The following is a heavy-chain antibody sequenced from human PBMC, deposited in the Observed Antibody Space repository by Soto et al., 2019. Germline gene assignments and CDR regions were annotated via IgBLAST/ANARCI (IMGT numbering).Heavy chain of an antibody. CDR1: GDSVSSYNYY. D-gene: IGHD3-10*01. Sequence: PSETLFLTCSVSGDSVSSYNYYWSWIRQSPGKGLEWIGYIYSSGSTNYNPSLKSRVTISVDTSKNQFSLKLSSVTAADTAVYYCARSINPWGQGTLVTVSS. J-gene: IGHJ5*02. CDR3: ARSINP. CDR2: IYSSGST. V-gene: IGHV4-61*01.